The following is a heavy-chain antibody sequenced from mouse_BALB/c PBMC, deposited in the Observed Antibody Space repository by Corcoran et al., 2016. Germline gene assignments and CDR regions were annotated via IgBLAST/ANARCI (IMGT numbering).Heavy chain of an antibody. J-gene: IGHJ4*01. D-gene: IGHD4-1*01. Sequence: QIQLQQSGPELVKPGASVKISCKASGYTFTDYYINWVKQKPGHGLEWIGWIYPGSGNTKYNEKFKGKATLTVDTSSSTAYMQLSSLTSEDTAVYFCAANWFYAMDYWGQGTSVTVSS. CDR3: AANWFYAMDY. CDR2: IYPGSGNT. CDR1: GYTFTDYY. V-gene: IGHV1-84*02.